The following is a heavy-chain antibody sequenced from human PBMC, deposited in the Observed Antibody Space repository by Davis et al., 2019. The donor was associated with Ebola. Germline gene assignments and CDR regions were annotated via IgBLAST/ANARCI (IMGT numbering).Heavy chain of an antibody. D-gene: IGHD6-13*01. CDR1: GGSISSYY. Sequence: PGGSLRLSCTVSGGSISSYYWSWIRQPAGKGLEWIGRIYTSGSTNYNPSLKSRVTMSVDTSKNQFSLKLSSVTAADTAVYYCAGAGSSPNYYYYYYMDVWGKGTTVTVSS. J-gene: IGHJ6*03. CDR2: IYTSGST. V-gene: IGHV4-4*07. CDR3: AGAGSSPNYYYYYYMDV.